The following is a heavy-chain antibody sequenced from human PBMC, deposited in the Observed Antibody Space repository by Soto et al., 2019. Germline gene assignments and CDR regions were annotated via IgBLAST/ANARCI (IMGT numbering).Heavy chain of an antibody. J-gene: IGHJ3*02. CDR1: GGSISNYY. CDR2: VYYSGNT. D-gene: IGHD5-18*01. CDR3: ARGVDTDVGGLGFYDAFDI. Sequence: PSETLSLTCTISGGSISNYYWTWIRQTPGKGLEWIGYVYYSGNTNYNPSLKSRVSISVDMSKNQFSLELSSVTAADTAMYYCARGVDTDVGGLGFYDAFDIWGPGTKVTVSS. V-gene: IGHV4-59*01.